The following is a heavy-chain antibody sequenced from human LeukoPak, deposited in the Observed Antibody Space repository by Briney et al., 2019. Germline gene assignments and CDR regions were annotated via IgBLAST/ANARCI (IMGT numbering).Heavy chain of an antibody. Sequence: GSSVKVSCKASGGTFSSYAIGWVRQAPGQGLEWMGGIIIPISGATNYAQKFQGRVTITADKSTSTAYMELSSLRSEDTAVYFCASGGDILTGYYNGPSYNWFDPWGQGTLVTVSS. CDR1: GGTFSSYA. J-gene: IGHJ5*02. V-gene: IGHV1-69*06. CDR2: IIIPISGAT. D-gene: IGHD3-9*01. CDR3: ASGGDILTGYYNGPSYNWFDP.